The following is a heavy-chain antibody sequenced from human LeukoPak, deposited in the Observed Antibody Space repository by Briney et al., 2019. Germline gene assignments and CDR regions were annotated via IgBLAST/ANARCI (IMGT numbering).Heavy chain of an antibody. D-gene: IGHD3-10*01. Sequence: ASVKVFCKASGYTFTGYYIHWVRQAPGQGLEWMGWLNPYSSGAGHAQNFQGRVTMIGDTSIATATLELSNLTTDDTAVYYCTRMNGSGSFFGLNWFDTWGQGTLVTVSS. CDR1: GYTFTGYY. J-gene: IGHJ5*02. V-gene: IGHV1-2*02. CDR3: TRMNGSGSFFGLNWFDT. CDR2: LNPYSSGA.